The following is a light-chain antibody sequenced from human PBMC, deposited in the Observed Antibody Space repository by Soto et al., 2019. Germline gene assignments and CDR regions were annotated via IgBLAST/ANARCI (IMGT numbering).Light chain of an antibody. Sequence: QSVLTQPPSASGSLGQSVTISCTGTSSDVGSYNSVSWYQHHPGKAPKLMIYEVSKRPSGVPARFSGSKSGNTASLTVSGLQPEDEADYYCSSYAGSSDYYVFGTGTKVTVL. CDR2: EVS. CDR1: SSDVGSYNS. V-gene: IGLV2-8*01. CDR3: SSYAGSSDYYV. J-gene: IGLJ1*01.